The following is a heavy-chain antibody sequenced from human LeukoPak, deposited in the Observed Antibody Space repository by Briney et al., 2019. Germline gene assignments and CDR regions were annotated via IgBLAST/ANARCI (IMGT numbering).Heavy chain of an antibody. CDR1: GFTFSSYA. CDR2: ISGSGSGDST. D-gene: IGHD2-8*01. V-gene: IGHV3-23*01. J-gene: IGHJ3*02. CDR3: ATSNAPGYI. Sequence: GGSLRLSCAASGFTFSSYAMSWVRQAPGKGLQWVSAISGSGSGDSTYYADSVKGRFTISRDNSKNTLYLQMNSLRAGDTAIYYCATSNAPGYIWGQGTMVTVSS.